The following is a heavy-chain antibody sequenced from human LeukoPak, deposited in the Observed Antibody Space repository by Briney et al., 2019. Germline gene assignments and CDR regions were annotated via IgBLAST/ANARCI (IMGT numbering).Heavy chain of an antibody. J-gene: IGHJ4*02. CDR1: GYSISSGAY. V-gene: IGHV4-38-2*02. Sequence: SETLSLTCAVSGYSISSGAYWGWLRQPPGKGLEWIGCIYHDGSTYYNPSLKSRVTISVDTSKNQFSLKLTSVAATDTAVYYCVRDPPDYWGQATLVTDCS. CDR2: IYHDGST. CDR3: VRDPPDY.